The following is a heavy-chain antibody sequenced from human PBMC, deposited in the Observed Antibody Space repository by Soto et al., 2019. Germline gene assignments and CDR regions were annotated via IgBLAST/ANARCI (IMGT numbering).Heavy chain of an antibody. Sequence: ASVKVSCKASGYTFTSYGISWVRQAPGQGHEWMGWISAYNSNTNYAQKLQGRVTMTTDTSTSTAYMELRSLRSDDTAMYYCARGDSSGYYYGDFDYWGQGTLVTSPQ. J-gene: IGHJ4*02. CDR2: ISAYNSNT. V-gene: IGHV1-18*01. CDR1: GYTFTSYG. D-gene: IGHD3-22*01. CDR3: ARGDSSGYYYGDFDY.